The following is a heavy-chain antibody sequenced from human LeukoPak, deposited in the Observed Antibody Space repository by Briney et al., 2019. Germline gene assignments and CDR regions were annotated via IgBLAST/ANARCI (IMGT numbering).Heavy chain of an antibody. Sequence: GSLRLSCAASGFIVSSNYMSWVRQAPGKGLEWVSIIYSGGSTYYADSVKGRFTISRDNSKNTLYLQMNSLRAEDTAVYFCARSVGASTAFDYWGQGTLVTVSS. V-gene: IGHV3-66*01. CDR1: GFIVSSNY. CDR2: IYSGGST. J-gene: IGHJ4*02. CDR3: ARSVGASTAFDY. D-gene: IGHD1-26*01.